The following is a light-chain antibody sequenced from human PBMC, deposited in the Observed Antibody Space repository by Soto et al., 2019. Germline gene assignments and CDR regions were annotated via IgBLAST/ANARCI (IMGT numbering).Light chain of an antibody. CDR2: DVT. CDR1: SSDVGAYNY. V-gene: IGLV2-14*01. J-gene: IGLJ1*01. Sequence: QSVLTQPASVSGPPGQSITISCTGTSSDVGAYNYVSWYQPHPGKAPRLVIYDVTNRPSGISDRFSGSKSGNTASLTISGLLAEDEADYYCTSYTSISTYVFGTGTKVTVL. CDR3: TSYTSISTYV.